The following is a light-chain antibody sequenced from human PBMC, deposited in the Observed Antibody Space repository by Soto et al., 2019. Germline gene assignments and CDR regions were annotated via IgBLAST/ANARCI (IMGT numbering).Light chain of an antibody. CDR3: QHRSNWPPG. V-gene: IGKV3-15*01. CDR1: ESVGSN. Sequence: ETVMTQSPATLSVSPGERATLSCRASESVGSNLAWYQQKPGQAPRLLIYGASTRATGIPARFSGSGSGTEFTLTISSLQSEDFAVYYCQHRSNWPPGFGQGTRLEIK. J-gene: IGKJ5*01. CDR2: GAS.